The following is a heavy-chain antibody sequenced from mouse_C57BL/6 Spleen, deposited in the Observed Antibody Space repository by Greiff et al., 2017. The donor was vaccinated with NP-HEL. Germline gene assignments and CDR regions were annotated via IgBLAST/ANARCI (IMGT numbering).Heavy chain of an antibody. J-gene: IGHJ4*01. CDR3: ARDYDGPYYYAMDY. Sequence: EVMLVESGGGLVKPGGSLKLSCAASGFTFSDYGMHWVRQAPEKGLEWVAYISSGSSTIYYADTVKGRFTISRDNAKNTLFLQMTSLRSEDTAMYYCARDYDGPYYYAMDYWGQGTSVTVSS. CDR2: ISSGSSTI. V-gene: IGHV5-17*01. D-gene: IGHD2-4*01. CDR1: GFTFSDYG.